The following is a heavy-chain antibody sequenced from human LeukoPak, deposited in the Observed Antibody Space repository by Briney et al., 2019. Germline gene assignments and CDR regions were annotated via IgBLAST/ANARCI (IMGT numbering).Heavy chain of an antibody. CDR3: ATPDIVVVPAANTWDY. J-gene: IGHJ4*02. CDR1: GGSISSSSYY. V-gene: IGHV4-39*01. Sequence: SETLSLTCTVSGGSISSSSYYWGWIRQPPGKGLEWIGSIYYSGSTYYNPSLKSRVTISVDTSKNQFSLKLSSVTAADTVVYYCATPDIVVVPAANTWDYWGQGTLVTVSS. D-gene: IGHD2-2*01. CDR2: IYYSGST.